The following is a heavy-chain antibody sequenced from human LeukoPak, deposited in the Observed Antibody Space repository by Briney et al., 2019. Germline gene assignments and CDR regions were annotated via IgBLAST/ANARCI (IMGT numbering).Heavy chain of an antibody. J-gene: IGHJ4*02. CDR1: GLIFSSYA. CDR3: AKDSTKYYYDSSGYRDY. CDR2: ISGSGDST. V-gene: IGHV3-23*01. D-gene: IGHD3-22*01. Sequence: GGSLRLSCAASGLIFSSYAMTWVHQAPGKGLEWVSDISGSGDSTYCADSVKGRFTISRDNSKNTLYLQMNSLRAEDTAVYYCAKDSTKYYYDSSGYRDYWGQGTLVTVSS.